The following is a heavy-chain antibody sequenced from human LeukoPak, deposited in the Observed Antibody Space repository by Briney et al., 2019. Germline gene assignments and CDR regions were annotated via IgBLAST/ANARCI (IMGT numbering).Heavy chain of an antibody. J-gene: IGHJ4*02. CDR1: GFTFSTYG. Sequence: HPGRSLRLSCAASGFTFSTYGMHWVRQAPGKGLEWVAVISYDGSNKYYADSVKGRFTISRDNSKNTLYLQMNSLRAEDTAVYYCARGITYYFDYWGQGTLVTVSS. D-gene: IGHD1-14*01. CDR2: ISYDGSNK. CDR3: ARGITYYFDY. V-gene: IGHV3-30*03.